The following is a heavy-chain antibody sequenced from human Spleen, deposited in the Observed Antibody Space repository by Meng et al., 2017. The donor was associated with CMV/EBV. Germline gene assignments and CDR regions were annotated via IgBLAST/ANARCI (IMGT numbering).Heavy chain of an antibody. D-gene: IGHD3-10*01. J-gene: IGHJ4*02. CDR1: RSVFSRNW. CDR2: INQDGSDR. CDR3: ARVYGGYDS. Sequence: LRLSCAAFRSVFSRNWMTWVRQAAVEGLAWVANINQDGSDRYYVDSVTGRFTISRDNAKNSLYLQMDSLTVADTAIYYCARVYGGYDSWGQGVLVTVSS. V-gene: IGHV3-7*01.